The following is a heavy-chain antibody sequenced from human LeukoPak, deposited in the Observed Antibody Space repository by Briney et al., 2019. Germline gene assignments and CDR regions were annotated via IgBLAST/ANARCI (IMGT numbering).Heavy chain of an antibody. CDR3: AKERGAGHIAAAVVDYFDF. CDR2: IRGSAGST. V-gene: IGHV3-23*01. D-gene: IGHD6-13*01. Sequence: SGGSLRLSCAASGFTFSSYAMSWVRQAPGKGLEWVSDIRGSAGSTYYADSVKGRFTISRDNSKNTLFLQMNSLRAEDTAVYYCAKERGAGHIAAAVVDYFDFWGQGTLVTVSS. CDR1: GFTFSSYA. J-gene: IGHJ4*02.